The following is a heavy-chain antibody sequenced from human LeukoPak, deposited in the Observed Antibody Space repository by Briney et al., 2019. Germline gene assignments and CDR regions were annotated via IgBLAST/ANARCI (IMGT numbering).Heavy chain of an antibody. D-gene: IGHD6-19*01. CDR2: LIPILGIA. V-gene: IGHV1-69*04. CDR1: GGTFRTYA. J-gene: IGHJ4*02. Sequence: GASVKVSCKASGGTFRTYAISWVRQAPGQGLEWMGSLIPILGIANYAQKFQGRVTITADESTSTAYMDLSNLRSEDTAVYYCARARYPAVAGTDYWGQGTLVTVSS. CDR3: ARARYPAVAGTDY.